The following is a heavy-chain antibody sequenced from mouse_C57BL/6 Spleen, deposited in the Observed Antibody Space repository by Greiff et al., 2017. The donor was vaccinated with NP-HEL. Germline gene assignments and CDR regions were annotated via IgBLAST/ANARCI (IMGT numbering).Heavy chain of an antibody. CDR1: GYAFTNYL. CDR3: ARSGYYGSSWAY. CDR2: INPGSGGT. Sequence: QVQLKESGAELVRPGTSVKVSCKASGYAFTNYLIEWVKQRPGQGLEWIGVINPGSGGTNYNEKFKGKANLTADKSSSTAYMQLSSLTSEDSAVYFCARSGYYGSSWAYWGQGTTLTVSS. J-gene: IGHJ2*01. D-gene: IGHD1-1*01. V-gene: IGHV1-54*01.